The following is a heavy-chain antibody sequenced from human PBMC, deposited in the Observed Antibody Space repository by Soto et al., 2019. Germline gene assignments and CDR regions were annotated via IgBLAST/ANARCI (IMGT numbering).Heavy chain of an antibody. J-gene: IGHJ6*02. CDR3: ARVRLNDASEYYGMDV. Sequence: EVQLEESGGGSAQPGGSLRLSCAASGFSFSTSTMNWVRQAPGKGLEWVSYISSGSTTIYYADSVKGRFTISRDNGKNSVYLQINSLRDEDTAVYYCARVRLNDASEYYGMDVWGQGTTVTVSS. CDR2: ISSGSTTI. V-gene: IGHV3-48*02. CDR1: GFSFSTST. D-gene: IGHD1-1*01.